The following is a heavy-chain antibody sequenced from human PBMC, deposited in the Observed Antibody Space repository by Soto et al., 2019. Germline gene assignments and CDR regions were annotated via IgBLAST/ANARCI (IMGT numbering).Heavy chain of an antibody. CDR2: TNTDGSST. CDR1: GFTLSTDR. CDR3: AIVSRVLPAAWDFVY. V-gene: IGHV3-74*01. J-gene: IGHJ4*02. D-gene: IGHD2-2*01. Sequence: GQSLRLTCRASGFTLSTDRLHLVRQAPGKGLVWVSRTNTDGSSTTYADSVEGRFTISRDNAKNTLYLQMNSLRAEDTAVYYCAIVSRVLPAAWDFVYWGQGPLVTVSS.